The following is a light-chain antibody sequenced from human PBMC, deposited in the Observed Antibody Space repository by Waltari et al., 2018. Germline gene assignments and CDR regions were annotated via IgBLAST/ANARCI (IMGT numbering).Light chain of an antibody. V-gene: IGLV2-14*03. CDR2: DVI. Sequence: QSALTQPASGSGSPGQSLTISCTGSSSDVGGYNYVSWYQQHPGKAPKLMIFDVINRAAGVADRFSGSKSGNTASLTISGLQVEDEAEYYCCSYARSSTWVFGGGTKLTVL. J-gene: IGLJ3*02. CDR3: CSYARSSTWV. CDR1: SSDVGGYNY.